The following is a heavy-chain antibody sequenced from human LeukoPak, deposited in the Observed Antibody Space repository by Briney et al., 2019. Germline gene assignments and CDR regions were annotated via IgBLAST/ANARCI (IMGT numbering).Heavy chain of an antibody. J-gene: IGHJ4*02. D-gene: IGHD1-26*01. V-gene: IGHV4-34*01. CDR3: ARGPLIVGATIPDY. Sequence: SETLSLTCAVYGGSFSGYYWSWIRQPPGKGLEWIGEINHSGSTNYNPSLKSRVTISVDTSKNQFSLKLSSVTAADTAAYYCARGPLIVGATIPDYWGQGTLVTVSS. CDR1: GGSFSGYY. CDR2: INHSGST.